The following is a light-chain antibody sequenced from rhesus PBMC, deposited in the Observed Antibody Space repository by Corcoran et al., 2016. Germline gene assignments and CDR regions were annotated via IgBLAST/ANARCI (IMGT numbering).Light chain of an antibody. Sequence: DIQMTQSPSSLSASVGDTVTITCRASQGISSWVAWYQQKTGKAPKLLIYKASCLQSGVPSRFNGRGSGSDFTLTISSLQSEDFATYYCQQYSSRPFTFGPGTKLDIK. V-gene: IGKV1-22*01. CDR2: KAS. CDR3: QQYSSRPFT. CDR1: QGISSW. J-gene: IGKJ3*01.